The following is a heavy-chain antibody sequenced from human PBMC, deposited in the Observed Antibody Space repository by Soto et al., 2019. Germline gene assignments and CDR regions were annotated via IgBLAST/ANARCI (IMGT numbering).Heavy chain of an antibody. J-gene: IGHJ5*02. CDR3: ARHHGPTTSEKWFDP. D-gene: IGHD5-12*01. Sequence: QVHLVQSGVEVKTPGASVKVSCQASGYTFFTYDISWVRQAPGQGLEWMGWISTYSGDTKYAQKFQGRVTMTTDTYPTTAYLELRSLRSDDTALYYCARHHGPTTSEKWFDPWGQGTLVTVSS. CDR2: ISTYSGDT. V-gene: IGHV1-18*01. CDR1: GYTFFTYD.